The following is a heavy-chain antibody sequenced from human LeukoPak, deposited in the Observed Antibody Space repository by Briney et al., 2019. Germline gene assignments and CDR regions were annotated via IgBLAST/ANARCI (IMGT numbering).Heavy chain of an antibody. CDR1: GYTFSAFY. Sequence: ASVKVSCKASGYTFSAFYIHWVRQAPGRGLEWMGWINPNSGGTNYAQKFQGRVTMTRDKSSNTAYMELSSLTSDDTAAFYCARVFSNYANTAEYFQHWGQGTLVTVSS. V-gene: IGHV1-2*02. J-gene: IGHJ1*01. CDR2: INPNSGGT. D-gene: IGHD4-11*01. CDR3: ARVFSNYANTAEYFQH.